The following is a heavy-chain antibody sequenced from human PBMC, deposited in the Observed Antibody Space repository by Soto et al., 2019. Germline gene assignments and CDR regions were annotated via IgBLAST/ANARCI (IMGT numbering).Heavy chain of an antibody. V-gene: IGHV3-72*01. J-gene: IGHJ4*02. Sequence: EVQLVESGGGLVQPGGSLRLSCAASGFTFSDHYMDWVRQAPGKGLEWVGRTRNKANSYTTEYAASVKGRFTISRDDSKNSLYLQMNSLKTGDTAVYYCASRYYYDSSGYYEVWGQGTLVTVSS. CDR1: GFTFSDHY. CDR3: ASRYYYDSSGYYEV. D-gene: IGHD3-22*01. CDR2: TRNKANSYTT.